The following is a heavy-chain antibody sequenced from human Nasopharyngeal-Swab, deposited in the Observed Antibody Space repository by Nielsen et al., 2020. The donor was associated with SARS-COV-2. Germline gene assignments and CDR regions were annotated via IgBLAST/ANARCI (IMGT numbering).Heavy chain of an antibody. CDR2: ISSSSTI. V-gene: IGHV3-48*04. D-gene: IGHD3-3*01. Sequence: GGSLRLSCAASGFTFSSYSMNWVRQAPGKGLEWVSYISSSSTIYYADSVKGRFTISRDNAKNSLYLQMNSLRAEDTAVYYCARDKGGITIFGVVLDYWGQGTLVTVSS. CDR1: GFTFSSYS. J-gene: IGHJ4*02. CDR3: ARDKGGITIFGVVLDY.